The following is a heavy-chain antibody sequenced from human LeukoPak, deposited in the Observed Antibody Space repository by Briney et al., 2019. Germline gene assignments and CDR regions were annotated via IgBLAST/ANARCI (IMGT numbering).Heavy chain of an antibody. CDR2: IYHSGST. V-gene: IGHV4-4*02. D-gene: IGHD1-26*01. CDR3: AWTGIVGATNIDC. Sequence: SGTLSLTCAVSGGSISSSNWWSWVRQPPGKGLEWIGEIYHSGSTNYNPSLKSRVTISVDKSKNQSSLKLSSVTAADTAVYYCAWTGIVGATNIDCWGQGTLVTVSS. J-gene: IGHJ4*02. CDR1: GGSISSSNW.